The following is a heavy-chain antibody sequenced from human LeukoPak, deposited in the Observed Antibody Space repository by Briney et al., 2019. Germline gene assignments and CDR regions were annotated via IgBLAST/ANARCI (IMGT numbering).Heavy chain of an antibody. D-gene: IGHD4-17*01. CDR3: TREVSTVTFDY. J-gene: IGHJ4*02. V-gene: IGHV4-59*11. Sequence: SETLSLTCTVSGGSISPHYWTWIRQTPGKGLEWIGFVYYNGLTSYNASLRSRLILSVDTARNQVSLKLTSVTAADTAVYYCTREVSTVTFDYWGRGTLVTVSS. CDR2: VYYNGLT. CDR1: GGSISPHY.